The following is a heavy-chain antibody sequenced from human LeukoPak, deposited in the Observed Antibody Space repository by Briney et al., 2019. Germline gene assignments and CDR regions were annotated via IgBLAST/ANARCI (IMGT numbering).Heavy chain of an antibody. J-gene: IGHJ6*02. CDR3: ARDYDFWSGYYTDYYYGMDV. CDR1: GGSVGNSLYY. CDR2: IYYSGST. D-gene: IGHD3-3*01. V-gene: IGHV4-39*01. Sequence: SETLSLTCTVSGGSVGNSLYYWGWIRQPPGKGLEWIGSIYYSGSTYYNPSLKSRVTISVDTSKNQFSLKLSSVTAADTAVYYCARDYDFWSGYYTDYYYGMDVWGQGTTVTVSS.